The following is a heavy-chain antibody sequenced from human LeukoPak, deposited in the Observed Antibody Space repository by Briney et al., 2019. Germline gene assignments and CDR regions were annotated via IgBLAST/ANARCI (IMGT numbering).Heavy chain of an antibody. D-gene: IGHD2-2*01. CDR2: IRFDGSTK. V-gene: IGHV3-30*02. J-gene: IGHJ4*02. CDR1: GFTFSSYG. CDR3: AKSSYCSSTSCYLPLDY. Sequence: GGSLRLSCAASGFTFSSYGMHWVRQAQGKGLEWVAFIRFDGSTKYYADSVKGRYTISRDNSENTLYLQMNSLRTEDTAIYYCAKSSYCSSTSCYLPLDYWGQGTLVSISS.